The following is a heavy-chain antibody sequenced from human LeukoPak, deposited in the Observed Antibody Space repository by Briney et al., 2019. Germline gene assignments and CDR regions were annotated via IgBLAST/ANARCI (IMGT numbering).Heavy chain of an antibody. CDR1: GFTFSSYA. D-gene: IGHD3-16*01. J-gene: IGHJ6*03. CDR3: AKLGGHPLHNYYVGV. CDR2: ILDSGYST. Sequence: GGSLRLTCAASGFTFSSYAMSWVRQAPGKGLEWVSGILDSGYSTYYANSVKGRFTISRDNSNNTLYLQMNSLRAEDTAVYYCAKLGGHPLHNYYVGVWGKGTTVAVSS. V-gene: IGHV3-23*01.